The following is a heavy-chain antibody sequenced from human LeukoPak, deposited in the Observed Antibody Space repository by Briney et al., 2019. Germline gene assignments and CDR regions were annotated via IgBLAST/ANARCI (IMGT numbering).Heavy chain of an antibody. CDR2: ISYDGSNK. CDR3: AREMNAFDI. CDR1: GFTFSSYA. V-gene: IGHV3-30-3*01. J-gene: IGHJ3*02. Sequence: GGSLRLSCAASGFTFSSYAMSWVRQAPGKGLEWVAFISYDGSNKYSADSVKGRFTISRDNSKNTLYLQMNSLRAEDTAVYYCAREMNAFDIWGQGTMVTVSS.